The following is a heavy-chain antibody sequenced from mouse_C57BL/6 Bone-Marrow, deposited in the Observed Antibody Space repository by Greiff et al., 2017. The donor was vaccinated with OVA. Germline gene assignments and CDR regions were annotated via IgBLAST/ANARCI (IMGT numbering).Heavy chain of an antibody. J-gene: IGHJ3*01. D-gene: IGHD2-4*01. Sequence: QVQLQQSGAELARPGASVKLSCKASGYTFTSYGISWVKQRTGQGLEWIGEILPGSGSTNYNEKFKGKATFTADTSSNTAYMQLSSLTTEDSAIYYCARGDDYDVGGAWFAYWGQGTLVTVSA. CDR2: ILPGSGST. V-gene: IGHV1-81*01. CDR1: GYTFTSYG. CDR3: ARGDDYDVGGAWFAY.